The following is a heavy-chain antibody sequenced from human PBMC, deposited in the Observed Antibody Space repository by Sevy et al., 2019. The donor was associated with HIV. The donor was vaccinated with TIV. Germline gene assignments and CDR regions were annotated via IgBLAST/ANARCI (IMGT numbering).Heavy chain of an antibody. CDR3: TTVGFPNWGSEAFDF. V-gene: IGHV3-15*01. Sequence: GGSLRLSCAASGFTFSIIYMNWVRQSPGKGLEWVGRMKSKTDGGTTDYAAPVKDRFTMSRDDSKNTLYLQMNSLKADDTAVYYCTTVGFPNWGSEAFDFWGQGTMVTVS. CDR2: MKSKTDGGTT. J-gene: IGHJ3*01. CDR1: GFTFSIIY. D-gene: IGHD3-16*01.